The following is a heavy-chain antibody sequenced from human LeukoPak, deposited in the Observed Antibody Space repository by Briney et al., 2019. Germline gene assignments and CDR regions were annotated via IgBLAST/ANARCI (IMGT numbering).Heavy chain of an antibody. V-gene: IGHV4-34*01. CDR3: ARGPHITIFSNDYYSYGMDV. Sequence: SETLSLTCAVYGGSFSGYYWSWIRQPPGKGLEWIGEINHSGSTNYNPFLKSRVTISIDTSKNQFSLKLSSVTAADTAVYYCARGPHITIFSNDYYSYGMDVWGQGTTVTVSS. CDR1: GGSFSGYY. D-gene: IGHD3-9*01. J-gene: IGHJ6*02. CDR2: INHSGST.